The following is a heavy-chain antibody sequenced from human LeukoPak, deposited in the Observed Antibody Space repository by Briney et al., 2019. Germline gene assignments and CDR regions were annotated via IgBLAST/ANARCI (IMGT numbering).Heavy chain of an antibody. CDR1: DDPISSYY. J-gene: IGHJ2*01. V-gene: IGHV4-59*01. D-gene: IGHD3-9*01. Sequence: SETLSLTCTVSDDPISSYYWSWIRQPPGKGLEWIGYIHYSGNTNYNPSLKSRVTISVETSKNQLSLKLSSVTAADTAVYYCAKLGGHYDILTGYYETNWYFDLWGRGTLVTVSS. CDR3: AKLGGHYDILTGYYETNWYFDL. CDR2: IHYSGNT.